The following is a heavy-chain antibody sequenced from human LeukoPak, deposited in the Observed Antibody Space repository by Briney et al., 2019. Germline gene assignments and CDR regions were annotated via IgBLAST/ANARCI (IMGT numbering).Heavy chain of an antibody. CDR2: IKTDGSST. D-gene: IGHD5-12*01. Sequence: GGSLSLSCAASGFTFSTYWMHWVRHAPGKGLVWVSHIKTDGSSTTYADSVKGRFTISRDNAKNTLYLQMNSLRAEDMAVHYCARDRGYTQDYWGQGTLVTVSS. V-gene: IGHV3-74*01. J-gene: IGHJ4*02. CDR1: GFTFSTYW. CDR3: ARDRGYTQDY.